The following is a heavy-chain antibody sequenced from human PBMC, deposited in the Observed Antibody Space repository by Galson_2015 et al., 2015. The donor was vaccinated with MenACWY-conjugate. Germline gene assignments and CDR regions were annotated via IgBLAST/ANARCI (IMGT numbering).Heavy chain of an antibody. D-gene: IGHD3-10*01. CDR1: GYTFTSYA. Sequence: SVKVSCKASGYTFTSYAMHWVRQAPGQRLEWMGWINAGNGNTKYSQKFQGRVTITRDTSASTAYMELSSLRSEDTAVYYCARGGGSGSYLRGNWFDPWGQGTLVTVSS. CDR3: ARGGGSGSYLRGNWFDP. V-gene: IGHV1-3*01. CDR2: INAGNGNT. J-gene: IGHJ5*02.